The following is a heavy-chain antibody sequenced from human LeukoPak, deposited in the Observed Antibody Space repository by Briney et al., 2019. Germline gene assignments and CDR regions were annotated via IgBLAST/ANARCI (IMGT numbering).Heavy chain of an antibody. Sequence: GGSLRLSCAASGVTFSSYAMSWVRQAPGKGLEWVSAISGSGGSTYYADSVKGRFTISRDNSKNTLYLQMNSLRAEDTAVYYCANCGLQYGDFDYWGQGTLVTVSS. CDR1: GVTFSSYA. V-gene: IGHV3-23*01. CDR3: ANCGLQYGDFDY. D-gene: IGHD4-17*01. J-gene: IGHJ4*02. CDR2: ISGSGGST.